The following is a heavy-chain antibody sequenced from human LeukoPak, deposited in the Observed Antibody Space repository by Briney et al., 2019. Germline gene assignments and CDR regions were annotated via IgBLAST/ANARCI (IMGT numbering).Heavy chain of an antibody. D-gene: IGHD3-10*01. Sequence: RPGGSLRLSCAASGFTFSSYWMPWVRQAPGKGLVWVSRINSDGSSTSYADSVKGRFTISRDNAKNTLYLQMNSLRAEDTAVYYCASQLLWFGELLPPDYWGQGTLVTVSS. V-gene: IGHV3-74*01. CDR1: GFTFSSYW. J-gene: IGHJ4*02. CDR2: INSDGSST. CDR3: ASQLLWFGELLPPDY.